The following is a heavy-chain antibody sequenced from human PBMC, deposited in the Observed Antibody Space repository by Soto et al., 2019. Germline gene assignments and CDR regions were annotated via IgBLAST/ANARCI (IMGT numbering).Heavy chain of an antibody. V-gene: IGHV3-30*04. J-gene: IGHJ3*02. Sequence: GGSLRLSCAASGFTFSSYAMHWVRQAPGKGLEWVAVISYDGSNKYYADSVKGRFTISRDNSKNTLCLQMDSLRAEDSAVYYCSSPINDILTGYDAFDIWGQGTMVTVSS. D-gene: IGHD3-9*01. CDR1: GFTFSSYA. CDR2: ISYDGSNK. CDR3: SSPINDILTGYDAFDI.